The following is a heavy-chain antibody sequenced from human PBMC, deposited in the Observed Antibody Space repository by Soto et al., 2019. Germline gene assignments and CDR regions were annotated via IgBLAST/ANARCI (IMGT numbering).Heavy chain of an antibody. D-gene: IGHD6-19*01. CDR3: AILPSIAVAGSYFDY. CDR1: GYTFTSYG. Sequence: VKVSCKASGYTFTSYGISWVRQAPGQRLEWMGWISAYNGNTNYAQKLQGRDTMTTDTSTSTAYMELRSLTSDDAAVYYCAILPSIAVAGSYFDYWGQGTLVTVSS. V-gene: IGHV1-18*01. J-gene: IGHJ4*02. CDR2: ISAYNGNT.